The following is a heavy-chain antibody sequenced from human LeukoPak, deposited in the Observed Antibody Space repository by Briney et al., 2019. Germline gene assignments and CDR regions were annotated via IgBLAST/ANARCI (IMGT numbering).Heavy chain of an antibody. V-gene: IGHV3-49*03. D-gene: IGHD6-25*01. CDR2: IRSKTYGETT. CDR3: SRVPAVPYSFDY. Sequence: GGSLRLSCTGSGFAFSDFAMSWFRQAPGKGLEWVSYIRSKTYGETTQYAASVKGRFTISRDDSKSLAYLQMDSLTTEDTAVYYCSRVPAVPYSFDYWGQGTLVTVSS. J-gene: IGHJ4*02. CDR1: GFAFSDFA.